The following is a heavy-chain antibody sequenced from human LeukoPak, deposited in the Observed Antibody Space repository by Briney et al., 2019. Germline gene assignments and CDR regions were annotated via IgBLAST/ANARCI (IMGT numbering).Heavy chain of an antibody. CDR1: GDSLSTYS. CDR2: IYYSGST. D-gene: IGHD1-7*01. Sequence: SETLSLTCTVSGDSLSTYSWSWLRQLPGKGLEYIGYIYYSGSTNYNPSLKSRVTMSVDTSKNQFSLKLNSVTAADTAVYYCVGEKNYWGTPYWGQGTLVTVSS. J-gene: IGHJ4*02. V-gene: IGHV4-59*08. CDR3: VGEKNYWGTPY.